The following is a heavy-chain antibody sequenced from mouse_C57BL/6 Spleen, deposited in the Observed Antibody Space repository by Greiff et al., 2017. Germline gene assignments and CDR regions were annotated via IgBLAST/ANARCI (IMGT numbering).Heavy chain of an antibody. CDR2: INPNYGTT. CDR3: ARESDYYGSSNWYFDV. CDR1: GYSFTDYN. Sequence: EVQGVESGPELVKPGASVKISCKASGYSFTDYNMNWVKQSNGKSLEWIGVINPNYGTTSYNQKFKGKATLTVDQSSSTAYMQLNSLTSEDSAVYYCARESDYYGSSNWYFDVWGTGTTVTVSS. V-gene: IGHV1-39*01. J-gene: IGHJ1*03. D-gene: IGHD1-1*01.